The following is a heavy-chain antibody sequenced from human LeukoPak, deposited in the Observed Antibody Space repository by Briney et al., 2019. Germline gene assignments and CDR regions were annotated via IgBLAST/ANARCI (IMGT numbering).Heavy chain of an antibody. CDR3: TTSMMVVVGFDY. J-gene: IGHJ4*02. D-gene: IGHD3-22*01. CDR1: GFTFSNAW. Sequence: KAGGSLRLSCAASGFTFSNAWMSWVRQAPGKGLEWVGRIKSKTDGGTTDYAAPVKGRFTISRDDSKNTLYLQMNSLKTEDTAVYYCTTSMMVVVGFDYWGQGTLVTVSS. V-gene: IGHV3-15*01. CDR2: IKSKTDGGTT.